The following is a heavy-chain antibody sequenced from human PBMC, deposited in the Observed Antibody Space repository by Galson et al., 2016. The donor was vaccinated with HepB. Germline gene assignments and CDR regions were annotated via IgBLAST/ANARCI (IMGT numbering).Heavy chain of an antibody. Sequence: SVKVSCKASGYTFSDYGISWVRQAPGQGLEWVGWISGYSGNIEYAQKFQGRVTLTTSTSTANMELRSLRSDDTAVYYCAKDVLFAYVWGNYRRGYRYGLDVWGQGTTVTVSS. CDR3: AKDVLFAYVWGNYRRGYRYGLDV. CDR2: ISGYSGNI. J-gene: IGHJ6*02. V-gene: IGHV1-18*01. D-gene: IGHD3-16*02. CDR1: GYTFSDYG.